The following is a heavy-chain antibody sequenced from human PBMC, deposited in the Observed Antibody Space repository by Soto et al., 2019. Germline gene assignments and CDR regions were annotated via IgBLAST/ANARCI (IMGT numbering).Heavy chain of an antibody. D-gene: IGHD6-13*01. J-gene: IGHJ6*02. CDR3: TRWSCGMDV. CDR2: IYYSGST. V-gene: IGHV4-39*01. Sequence: SETLSLTCTVSGGSISSSSYYWGWIRQPPGKGLEWIGSIYYSGSTYYNPSLKSRVTISVDTSKNQFSLKLSSVTAADTAVYYCTRWSCGMDVWGQGTTVTVSS. CDR1: GGSISSSSYY.